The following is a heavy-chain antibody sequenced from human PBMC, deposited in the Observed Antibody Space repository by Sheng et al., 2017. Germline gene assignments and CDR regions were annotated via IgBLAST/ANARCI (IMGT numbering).Heavy chain of an antibody. V-gene: IGHV3-7*01. D-gene: IGHD5-12*01. CDR2: IKQDGSEK. Sequence: EVQLVESGGGLVQPGGSLRLSCAASGFTFSSYWMSWVRQAPGKGLEWVANIKQDGSEKYYVDSVKGRFTISRDNAKNSLYLQMNSLRAEDTAVYYCARGLGGYDTGFDYWGQGTLVTVSS. J-gene: IGHJ4*02. CDR1: GFTFSSYW. CDR3: ARGLGGYDTGFDY.